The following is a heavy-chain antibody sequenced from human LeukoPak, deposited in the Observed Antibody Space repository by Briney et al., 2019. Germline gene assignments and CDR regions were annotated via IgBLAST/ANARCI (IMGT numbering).Heavy chain of an antibody. Sequence: ASVKVSCKASGGTFSSYAISWVRQAPGQGLEWMGWINPNSGGTNYAQKFQGWVTMTRDTSISTAYMELSRLRSDDTAVYYCARGGVLLWFGELRNPFDYWGQGTLVTVSS. CDR2: INPNSGGT. CDR1: GGTFSSYA. J-gene: IGHJ4*02. V-gene: IGHV1-2*04. CDR3: ARGGVLLWFGELRNPFDY. D-gene: IGHD3-10*01.